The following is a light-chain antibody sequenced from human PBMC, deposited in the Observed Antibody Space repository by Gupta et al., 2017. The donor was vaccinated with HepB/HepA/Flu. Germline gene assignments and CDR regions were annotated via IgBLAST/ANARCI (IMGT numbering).Light chain of an antibody. CDR2: KTD. Sequence: QSVLTQPPSESGTPGQTVPIACSGGFLNIGSSYVNWHQQLPVMAPTLLIYKTDQRPSGVPDRFSGSKSGTSASLAISELRAEDEGDYYCATWDDNLSGPVFGGGTTVTVL. CDR1: FLNIGSSY. CDR3: ATWDDNLSGPV. V-gene: IGLV1-47*01. J-gene: IGLJ3*02.